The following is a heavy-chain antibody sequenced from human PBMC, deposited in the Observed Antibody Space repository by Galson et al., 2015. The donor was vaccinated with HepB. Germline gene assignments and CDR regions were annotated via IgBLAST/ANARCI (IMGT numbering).Heavy chain of an antibody. V-gene: IGHV3-7*03. Sequence: SLRLSCAASGFTFSSYYMSWVRQAPGKGLEWVANIKEDGSKKYYVDSVRGRFTISRDNAKNSLYLQMNSLRVEDTAVYYCAKDGPYTTSWYLNWFDPWGQGTVVTVSS. CDR2: IKEDGSKK. CDR3: AKDGPYTTSWYLNWFDP. J-gene: IGHJ5*02. D-gene: IGHD6-13*01. CDR1: GFTFSSYY.